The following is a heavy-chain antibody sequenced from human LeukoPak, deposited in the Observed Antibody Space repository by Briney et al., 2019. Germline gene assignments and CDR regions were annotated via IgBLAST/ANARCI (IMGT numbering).Heavy chain of an antibody. D-gene: IGHD6-19*01. CDR3: ARHDAYSSGWYAN. V-gene: IGHV4-59*08. CDR1: GFTFSSYS. CDR2: IYYSGST. Sequence: GSLRLSCAASGFTFSSYSMNWVRQAPGKGLEWIGYIYYSGSTNYNPSLKSRVTISVDTSKNQFSLKLSSVTAADTAVYYCARHDAYSSGWYANWGQGTLVTVSS. J-gene: IGHJ4*02.